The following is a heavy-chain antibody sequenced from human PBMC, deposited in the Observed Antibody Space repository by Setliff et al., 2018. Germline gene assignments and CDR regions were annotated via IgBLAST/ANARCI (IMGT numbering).Heavy chain of an antibody. D-gene: IGHD6-19*01. CDR2: IKQDGSYI. Sequence: GGSLRLSCAASGFTFSSHGMHWVRQAPGKGLEWVANIKQDGSYIYYADAVKGRFTISRDNAKNSLYLQMNSLRAEDTAVYYCASSPSASSGWYYLYYYYYMDVWGKGTTVTVSS. CDR3: ASSPSASSGWYYLYYYYYMDV. J-gene: IGHJ6*03. CDR1: GFTFSSHG. V-gene: IGHV3-7*01.